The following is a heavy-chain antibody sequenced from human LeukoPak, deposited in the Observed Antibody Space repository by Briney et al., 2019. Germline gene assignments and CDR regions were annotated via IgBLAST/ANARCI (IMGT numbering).Heavy chain of an antibody. J-gene: IGHJ4*02. Sequence: GGSLRLSCAASGFTVSSSYMIWGRQAPGKGLGWVSGIYSGGDTYYADAVKGRFTISRDHSKNTLYLQMDSLRAEDTAVYYCARENGYKVFDYWGQGTLVTVSS. CDR1: GFTVSSSY. V-gene: IGHV3-53*01. CDR3: ARENGYKVFDY. D-gene: IGHD5-24*01. CDR2: IYSGGDT.